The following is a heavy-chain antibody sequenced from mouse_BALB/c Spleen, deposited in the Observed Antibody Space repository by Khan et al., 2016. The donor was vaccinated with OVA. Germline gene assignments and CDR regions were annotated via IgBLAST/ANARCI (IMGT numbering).Heavy chain of an antibody. CDR3: SRSGYGFGAY. D-gene: IGHD3-2*02. J-gene: IGHJ3*01. CDR1: GYAFTDYM. CDR2: INPGSGDT. V-gene: IGHV1-54*01. Sequence: QVQLQQSGAELVRPGTSVKVSCKASGYAFTDYMIEWLKQRPGQGLEWIGVINPGSGDTNYNEKFKDKATLTADKSSSTAYMQLSSLTSDDSAVYFCSRSGYGFGAYWGPGTLGTVST.